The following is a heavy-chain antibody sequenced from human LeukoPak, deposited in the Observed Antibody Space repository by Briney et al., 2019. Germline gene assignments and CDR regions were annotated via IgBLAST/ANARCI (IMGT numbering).Heavy chain of an antibody. CDR2: MSASGGST. D-gene: IGHD6-19*01. CDR1: GFTFSSYA. CDR3: AKDVGESGWYFDY. J-gene: IGHJ4*02. Sequence: GGSLRLSCAASGFTFSSYAMSWVRQAPGKGLEWVSAMSASGGSTYYADSVKGRFTISRDNSKNTLYLQMNSLRAEDTAVYYCAKDVGESGWYFDYWGQGTLVTVSS. V-gene: IGHV3-23*01.